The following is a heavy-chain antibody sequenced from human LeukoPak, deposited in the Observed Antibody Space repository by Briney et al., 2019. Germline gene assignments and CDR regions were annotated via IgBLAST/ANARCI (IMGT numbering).Heavy chain of an antibody. CDR2: IIPIFATP. CDR1: GGTFSSYA. Sequence: SVKVSCKASGGTFSSYAVSWVRQAPGQGLEWIGGIIPIFATPDYAQKFRGGGSITTDESTSTAYMELSSLRSEDTALYYCARGPLYYDLSTGYPPSEMYYFDYWGQGTLVTVSS. D-gene: IGHD3-9*01. CDR3: ARGPLYYDLSTGYPPSEMYYFDY. V-gene: IGHV1-69*05. J-gene: IGHJ4*02.